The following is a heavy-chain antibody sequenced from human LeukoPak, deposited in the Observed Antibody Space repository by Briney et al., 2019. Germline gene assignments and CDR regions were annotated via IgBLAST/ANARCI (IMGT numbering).Heavy chain of an antibody. CDR2: ISSSCAST. CDR3: AKDRGQWLVLYGMDV. J-gene: IGHJ6*02. Sequence: TGGSLRLSCAASGFTFSSYAMSWVRQAPGKGLEWVSTISSSCASTWYADSVKGRFTISRDNSKNTLYLQMNSLRAEDTAVYYCAKDRGQWLVLYGMDVWGQGTAVTVSS. D-gene: IGHD6-19*01. CDR1: GFTFSSYA. V-gene: IGHV3-23*01.